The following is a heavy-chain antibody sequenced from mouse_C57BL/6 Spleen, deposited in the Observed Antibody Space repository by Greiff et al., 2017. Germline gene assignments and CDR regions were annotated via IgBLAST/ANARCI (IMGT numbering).Heavy chain of an antibody. CDR3: ARSETSYWYFGG. Sequence: VQLQQSGAELVKPGASVKISCKASGYAFSSYWMNWVKQRPGKGLEWIGQIYPGDGDTNYNGKVKGKATLTADKSSSTAYMQLSSLTSEDSAVYFCARSETSYWYFGGWGTGTTVTVSS. CDR1: GYAFSSYW. D-gene: IGHD6-2*01. V-gene: IGHV1-80*01. J-gene: IGHJ1*03. CDR2: IYPGDGDT.